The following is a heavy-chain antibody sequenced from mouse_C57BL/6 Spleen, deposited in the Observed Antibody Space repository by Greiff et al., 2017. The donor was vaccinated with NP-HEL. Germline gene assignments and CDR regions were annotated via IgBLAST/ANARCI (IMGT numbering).Heavy chain of an antibody. CDR3: ARMGLRYYFDY. CDR2: IWRGGST. J-gene: IGHJ2*01. CDR1: GFSLTSYG. Sequence: VMLVESGPGLVQPSQSLSITCTVSGFSLTSYGVHWVRQSPGKGLEWLGVIWRGGSTDYNAAFISRLSIIKDNSKSQVFFKMNRLQADDTAIYYCARMGLRYYFDYWGQGTTLTVSS. D-gene: IGHD2-4*01. V-gene: IGHV2-2*01.